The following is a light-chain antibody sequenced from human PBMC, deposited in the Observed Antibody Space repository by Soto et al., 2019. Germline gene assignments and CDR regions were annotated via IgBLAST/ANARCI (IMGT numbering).Light chain of an antibody. J-gene: IGLJ1*01. Sequence: QSVLTQPASVSGSPGQSITISCTGTSSDVGSYNLVSWYQQHPGKAPKLMIYEVSKRPSGVSNRFSGSKSGNTASLTISGLQAEDEADYYCCSYAGSSTFLDVFGTGTKVTVL. CDR1: SSDVGSYNL. V-gene: IGLV2-23*02. CDR2: EVS. CDR3: CSYAGSSTFLDV.